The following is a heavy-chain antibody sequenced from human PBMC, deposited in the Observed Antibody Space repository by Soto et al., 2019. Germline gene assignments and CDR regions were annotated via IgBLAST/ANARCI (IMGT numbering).Heavy chain of an antibody. CDR1: GYTFTSYA. V-gene: IGHV1-69*06. CDR2: IIPIFGTA. D-gene: IGHD1-26*01. Sequence: SLKVACKASGYTFTSYAISWVRQAPGQGLEWMGGIIPIFGTANYAQKFQGRVTITADKSTSTAYMELSSLRSEDTAVYYCARGARGSYWTQTPIKSTLYHWFDPWGQGTLVTVSS. CDR3: ARGARGSYWTQTPIKSTLYHWFDP. J-gene: IGHJ5*02.